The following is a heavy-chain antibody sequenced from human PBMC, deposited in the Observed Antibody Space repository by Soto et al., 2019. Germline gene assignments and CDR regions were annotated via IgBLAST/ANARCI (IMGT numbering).Heavy chain of an antibody. CDR2: ISSSSSTI. Sequence: GGSLRLSCAASGFTFTTAWINWVRQAPGKGLEWVSYISSSSSTIYYADSVKGRFTISRDNAKNSLYLQMNSLRAEDTAVYYCARVPITMVSYYMDVWGKGTTVTVSS. D-gene: IGHD3-10*01. V-gene: IGHV3-48*01. J-gene: IGHJ6*03. CDR3: ARVPITMVSYYMDV. CDR1: GFTFTTAW.